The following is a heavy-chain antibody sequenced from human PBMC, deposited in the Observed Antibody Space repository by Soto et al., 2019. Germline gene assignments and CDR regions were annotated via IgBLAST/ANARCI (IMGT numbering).Heavy chain of an antibody. CDR1: GFTVSSNY. CDR3: ARAAEGYYFDY. Sequence: EVQLVESGGGLIQPGGSLRLSCAASGFTVSSNYMTWVRQAPGKGLEWVSIIYSGGRTYYVDSVKGRFTISRDNSKNTLCLQMNSLRAEDTAVYFCARAAEGYYFDYWGQGTLVTVSS. J-gene: IGHJ4*02. CDR2: IYSGGRT. V-gene: IGHV3-53*01.